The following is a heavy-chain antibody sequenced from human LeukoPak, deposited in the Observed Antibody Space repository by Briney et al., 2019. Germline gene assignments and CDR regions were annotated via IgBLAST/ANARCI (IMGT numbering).Heavy chain of an antibody. CDR2: IYHSGST. CDR1: GGSISSGGYS. CDR3: AREYGDFDY. Sequence: SETLSLTCAVSGGSISSGGYSWSWIRQPPGKGLEWIGYIYHSGSTYYNPSLKSRVTISVDRSKNQFSLKLHSLTAADTAVYYCAREYGDFDYWGRGTLVTVSS. J-gene: IGHJ4*02. D-gene: IGHD4-17*01. V-gene: IGHV4-30-2*01.